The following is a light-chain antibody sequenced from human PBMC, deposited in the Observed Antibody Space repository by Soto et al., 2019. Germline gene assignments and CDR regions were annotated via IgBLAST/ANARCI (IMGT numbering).Light chain of an antibody. CDR3: QQFDSSGT. J-gene: IGKJ1*01. V-gene: IGKV3-20*01. CDR1: QSVSSTY. CDR2: GPS. Sequence: EIVLTQSPATLSVSPGERATLSCRASQSVSSTYLAWYQQKPGQAPRLLLYGPSSRATGIPDRVSGSGSGTDFTLTISRLEPEDFAAYYCQQFDSSGTVGQGTKVDIK.